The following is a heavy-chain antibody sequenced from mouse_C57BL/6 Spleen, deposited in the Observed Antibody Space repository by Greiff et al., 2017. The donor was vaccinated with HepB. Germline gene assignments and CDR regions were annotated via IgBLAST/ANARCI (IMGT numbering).Heavy chain of an antibody. Sequence: VQLQQSGAELVMPGASVKLSCKASGYTFTSYWMHWVKQRPGQGLEWIGEIDPSDSYTNYNQKFKGKSTLTVDKSSSTAYMQLSSLTSEDSAVYYCARRNWAHYYAMDYWGQGTSVTVSS. CDR3: ARRNWAHYYAMDY. D-gene: IGHD4-1*01. CDR2: IDPSDSYT. CDR1: GYTFTSYW. J-gene: IGHJ4*01. V-gene: IGHV1-69*01.